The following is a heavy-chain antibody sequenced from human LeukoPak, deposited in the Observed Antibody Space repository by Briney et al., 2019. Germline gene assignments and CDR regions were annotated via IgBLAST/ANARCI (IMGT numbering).Heavy chain of an antibody. V-gene: IGHV4-31*03. CDR3: ARAGYCGGDCYLNWFDP. D-gene: IGHD2-21*02. CDR1: GGSISSGGYY. Sequence: SQTLSLTCTVSGGSISSGGYYWRWLRQHPGKGLEWIGYIYYSGSTYYNPSLKSRVTISVDTSKNQFSLKLSSVTAADTAVYYCARAGYCGGDCYLNWFDPWGQGTLVTVSS. CDR2: IYYSGST. J-gene: IGHJ5*02.